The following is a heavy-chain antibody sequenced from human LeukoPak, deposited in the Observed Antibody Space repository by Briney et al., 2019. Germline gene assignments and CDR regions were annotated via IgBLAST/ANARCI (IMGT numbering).Heavy chain of an antibody. Sequence: SGTLSLTCAVSGGSISSSNWWSWVRQPPGKGLEWIGEIYHSGSTNYNPSLKSRVTISVDKSKNQFSLKLSSVTAADTAVYYCARQAYCSSTSCYNRGSWFDPWGQGTLVTVSS. CDR2: IYHSGST. J-gene: IGHJ5*02. CDR3: ARQAYCSSTSCYNRGSWFDP. D-gene: IGHD2-2*02. V-gene: IGHV4-4*02. CDR1: GGSISSSNW.